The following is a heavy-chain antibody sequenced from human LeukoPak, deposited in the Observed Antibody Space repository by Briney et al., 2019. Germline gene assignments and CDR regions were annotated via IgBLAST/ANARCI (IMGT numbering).Heavy chain of an antibody. V-gene: IGHV5-51*01. Sequence: GESLKISCKGSGYSFTRYWIGWVRQMPGKGLEWMGIIYPGDSDTRYSPSFQGQVTISADKSISTAYLQWSSLKASDTAMYYCARRNDFWSGYYYFDYWGQGTLVTVSS. CDR1: GYSFTRYW. CDR2: IYPGDSDT. CDR3: ARRNDFWSGYYYFDY. D-gene: IGHD3-3*01. J-gene: IGHJ4*02.